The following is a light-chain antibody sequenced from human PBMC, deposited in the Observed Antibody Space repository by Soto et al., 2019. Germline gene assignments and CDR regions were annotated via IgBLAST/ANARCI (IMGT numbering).Light chain of an antibody. J-gene: IGLJ1*01. CDR3: SSFTNSKTYV. CDR2: DVS. CDR1: SSDIGPYNY. Sequence: QSALTQPATVSGSPGQSITISCTGTSSDIGPYNYVSWHQHHPGKVPKLLIYDVSNRPSGVSNRFSGSKSVNTASLTISGLQAEDEADYYCSSFTNSKTYVFGTGTKLTVL. V-gene: IGLV2-14*03.